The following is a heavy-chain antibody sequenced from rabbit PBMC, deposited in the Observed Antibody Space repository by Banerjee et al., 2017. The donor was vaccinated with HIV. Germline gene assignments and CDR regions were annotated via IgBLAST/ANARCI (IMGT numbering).Heavy chain of an antibody. J-gene: IGHJ6*01. CDR1: GFDFNIDA. CDR3: VRSGASADYGYDL. CDR2: INSSSRNV. D-gene: IGHD6-1*01. Sequence: QEQLEESGGGLVQPEGSLTLTCKASGFDFNIDAMCWVRQAPGKGLEWIGCINSSSRNVVYASWATGRFTISKTSSTTVTLRMTSLTAADTATYFCVRSGASADYGYDLWGPGTLVTVS. V-gene: IGHV1S45*01.